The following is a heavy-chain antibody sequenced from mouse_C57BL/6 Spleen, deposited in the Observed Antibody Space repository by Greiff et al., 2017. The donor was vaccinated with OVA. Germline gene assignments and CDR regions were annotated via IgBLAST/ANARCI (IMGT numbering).Heavy chain of an antibody. CDR1: GYTFTSYW. V-gene: IGHV1-69*01. CDR3: ARSTYYYGSRAVYYAMDY. D-gene: IGHD1-1*01. J-gene: IGHJ4*01. Sequence: QVQLQQPGAELVMPGASVKLSCKASGYTFTSYWMHWVKQRPGQGLEWIGEIDPSDSYTNYNQKFKGKSTLTVDKSSSTAYMQLSSLTSEDSAVYYCARSTYYYGSRAVYYAMDYWGQGTSVTVSS. CDR2: IDPSDSYT.